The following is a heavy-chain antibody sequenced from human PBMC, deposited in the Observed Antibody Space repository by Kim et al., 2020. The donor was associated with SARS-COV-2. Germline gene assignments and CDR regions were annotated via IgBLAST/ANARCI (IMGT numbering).Heavy chain of an antibody. CDR3: ARMRDGYNSLDF. Sequence: YYADSVKGRFTTYRDNSKNSLYLQMNSLRAEDTALYYCARMRDGYNSLDFWGQGTLVTVSS. J-gene: IGHJ4*02. D-gene: IGHD5-12*01. V-gene: IGHV3-43D*03.